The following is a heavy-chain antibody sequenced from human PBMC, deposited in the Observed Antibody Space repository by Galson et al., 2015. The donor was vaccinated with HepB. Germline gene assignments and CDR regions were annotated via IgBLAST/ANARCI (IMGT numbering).Heavy chain of an antibody. CDR3: ARGLYCGGDCPPLYYGMDV. CDR1: GGTFSSYT. Sequence: SCKASGGTFSSYTISWVRQAPGQGLEWMGRIIPILGIANYAQKFQGRVTITADKSTSTAYMELSSLRSEDTAVYYCARGLYCGGDCPPLYYGMDVWGQGTTVTVSS. J-gene: IGHJ6*02. D-gene: IGHD2-21*02. V-gene: IGHV1-69*02. CDR2: IIPILGIA.